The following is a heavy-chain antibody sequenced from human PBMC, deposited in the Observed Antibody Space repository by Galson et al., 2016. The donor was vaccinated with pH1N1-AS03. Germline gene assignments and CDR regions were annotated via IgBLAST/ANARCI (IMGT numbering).Heavy chain of an antibody. J-gene: IGHJ4*02. CDR2: IYWDVDK. V-gene: IGHV2-5*02. D-gene: IGHD2/OR15-2a*01. CDR3: TRSRYYNTNLYYFDY. Sequence: PALVKPTQTLTLTCAFSGFSLATSGVGVGWIRQPPGKALEWLALIYWDVDKLYNPSLKSRLTVTKDTSKNLVVLTLTDMDPVDTATYFCTRSRYYNTNLYYFDYWGQGTLVTVSS. CDR1: GFSLATSGVG.